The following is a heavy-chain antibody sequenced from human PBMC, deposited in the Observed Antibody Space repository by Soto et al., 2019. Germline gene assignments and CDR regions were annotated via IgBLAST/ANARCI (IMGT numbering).Heavy chain of an antibody. V-gene: IGHV3-23*01. CDR2: INKSGGST. J-gene: IGHJ4*02. D-gene: IGHD1-1*01. Sequence: EVQLLESGGGLVQPGGSLRLSCAASGFTFSSFAMSWVRQAPGKGLEWVSTINKSGGSTYYADSVKGRFTISRDNCKNMLFLQINGLRAEDTAVYYCAKDPPTTGTTFDYWGRGTLVTVSS. CDR1: GFTFSSFA. CDR3: AKDPPTTGTTFDY.